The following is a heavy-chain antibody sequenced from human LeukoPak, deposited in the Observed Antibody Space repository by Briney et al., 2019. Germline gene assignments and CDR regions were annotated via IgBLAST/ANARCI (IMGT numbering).Heavy chain of an antibody. CDR1: GGTFSSYI. J-gene: IGHJ5*02. D-gene: IGHD3-22*01. Sequence: SVKVFCKASGGTFSSYIISWVRQAPGQGLEWMGRIIPILGIANYAQKFQGRVTITADKSTSTAYMELSSLRSEDTAVYYCATDSSGYYYVGWFDPWGQGTLVTVSS. V-gene: IGHV1-69*02. CDR2: IIPILGIA. CDR3: ATDSSGYYYVGWFDP.